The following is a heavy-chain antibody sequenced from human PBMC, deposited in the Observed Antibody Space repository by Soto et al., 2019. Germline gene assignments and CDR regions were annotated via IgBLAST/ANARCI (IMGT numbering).Heavy chain of an antibody. CDR3: ARDPRAGACPIHF. CDR2: IYTSGST. CDR1: GGSISSYY. D-gene: IGHD3-3*01. V-gene: IGHV4-4*07. J-gene: IGHJ4*02. Sequence: PSQTLSLTCSVSGGSISSYYWSLIRQPAGKGLEWIGRIYTSGSTNYNPSLKSRVTMSVDTSKNQFSLKLSSVTAADTAVYYCARDPRAGACPIHFWGKGNMVIVCS.